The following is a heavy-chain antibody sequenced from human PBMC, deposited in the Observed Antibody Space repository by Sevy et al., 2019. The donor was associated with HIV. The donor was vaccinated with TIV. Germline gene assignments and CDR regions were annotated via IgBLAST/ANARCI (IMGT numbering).Heavy chain of an antibody. CDR3: ATAPGYYDSAPFDY. J-gene: IGHJ4*02. D-gene: IGHD3-22*01. CDR1: GFTFSNAW. CDR2: IKSKIDGETT. V-gene: IGHV3-15*01. Sequence: GGSLRLSCAVSGFTFSNAWMNWVRQAPGTGLQWVGLIKSKIDGETTDYVAPVKGRFTISRDDSTNTLYLQMNSLKTEVTGVYYCATAPGYYDSAPFDYWGPGTLVTVSS.